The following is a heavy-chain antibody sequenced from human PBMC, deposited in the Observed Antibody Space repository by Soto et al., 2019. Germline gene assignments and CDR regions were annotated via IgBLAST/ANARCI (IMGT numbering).Heavy chain of an antibody. CDR1: GYTFTSYY. CDR3: ASPSFWSGYPTPHYGMDV. V-gene: IGHV1-46*01. Sequence: ASVKVSCKASGYTFTSYYMHWVRQAPGQGLEWMGMINPSGGSTSYAQKFQGRVTMTRDTSTSTVYMELSSLRSEDTAVYYCASPSFWSGYPTPHYGMDVWGQGTTVTVSS. J-gene: IGHJ6*02. D-gene: IGHD3-3*01. CDR2: INPSGGST.